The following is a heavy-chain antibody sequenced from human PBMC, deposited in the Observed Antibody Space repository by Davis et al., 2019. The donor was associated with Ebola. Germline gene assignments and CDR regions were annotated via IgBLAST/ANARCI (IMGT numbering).Heavy chain of an antibody. Sequence: GGSLRLSCAASGFTFSSYAMSWVRQAPGKGLEWVSAISGSGGSTYYADSVKGRFTISRDNSKNTLYLQMNSLRAEDPAVYYCAKDRYYDSSGYPDYFDYWGQGTLVTVSS. CDR3: AKDRYYDSSGYPDYFDY. J-gene: IGHJ4*02. D-gene: IGHD3-22*01. V-gene: IGHV3-23*01. CDR1: GFTFSSYA. CDR2: ISGSGGST.